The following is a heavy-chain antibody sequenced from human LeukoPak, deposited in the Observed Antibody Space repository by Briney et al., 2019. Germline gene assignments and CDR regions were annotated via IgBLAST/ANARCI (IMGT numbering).Heavy chain of an antibody. D-gene: IGHD3-10*01. Sequence: ASVKVSCKASGYTFTTYHIHWVRQAPGQGLEWMGIINPSSGGTTYAQKSQGRVTMTRDTSTSTIYMELSSLRSEDTAVYYCARVVVRGVYYMDVWGKGTTVTVSS. J-gene: IGHJ6*03. V-gene: IGHV1-46*01. CDR1: GYTFTTYH. CDR3: ARVVVRGVYYMDV. CDR2: INPSSGGT.